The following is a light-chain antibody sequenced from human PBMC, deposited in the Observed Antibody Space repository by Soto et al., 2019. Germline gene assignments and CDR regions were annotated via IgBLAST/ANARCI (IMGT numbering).Light chain of an antibody. CDR3: QQYHNWPPIT. CDR1: QSVRSN. J-gene: IGKJ5*01. V-gene: IGKV3-15*01. Sequence: EVVMTQSPATLSVTPGERVTLSCRASQSVRSNLAWYQQKPGQSPRLLIYGASTRATGIPARFSGSGSGTEFTLTISSLQSEDFAVYYCQQYHNWPPITFGQGTRLEI. CDR2: GAS.